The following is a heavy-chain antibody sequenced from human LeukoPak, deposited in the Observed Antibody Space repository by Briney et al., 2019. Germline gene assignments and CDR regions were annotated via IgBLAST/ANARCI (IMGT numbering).Heavy chain of an antibody. D-gene: IGHD3-10*02. J-gene: IGHJ4*02. Sequence: SETLSLTCSVSGDSISSYYWSWIRQPAGKGLEWTGRLYTSGSTNYNPSLKSRVTMSVDTSKNQFSLKLSSVTAADTAVYYCARDWYVRGSSLRFDYWGQGTLVTVSS. CDR2: LYTSGST. CDR1: GDSISSYY. CDR3: ARDWYVRGSSLRFDY. V-gene: IGHV4-4*07.